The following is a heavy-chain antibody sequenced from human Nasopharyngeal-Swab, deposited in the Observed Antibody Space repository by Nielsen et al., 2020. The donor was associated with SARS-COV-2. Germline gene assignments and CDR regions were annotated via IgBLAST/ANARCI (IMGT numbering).Heavy chain of an antibody. CDR3: ARIPTRY. Sequence: GESLKISCAASGFTFSSYWMHWVRQAPGKGPVWVSRINSDGSSTSYADSVKGRFTISRDNAKNTLYLQMNSLRAEDTAVYYCARIPTRYWGQGTLVTVSS. CDR2: INSDGSST. CDR1: GFTFSSYW. J-gene: IGHJ4*02. V-gene: IGHV3-74*01.